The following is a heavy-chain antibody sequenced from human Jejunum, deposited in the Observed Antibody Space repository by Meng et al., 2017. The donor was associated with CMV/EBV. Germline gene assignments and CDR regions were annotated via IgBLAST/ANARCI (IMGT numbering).Heavy chain of an antibody. CDR3: GRDPHDFWSGKNWCDS. D-gene: IGHD3-3*01. Sequence: FTLNTYGFHWVRQAPGKGLEWVTFIRYDGGKDYYAESVKGRFTISRDNSMNRLYLQMNSLRPEDTAVYYCGRDPHDFWSGKNWCDSWGQGTLVTVSS. V-gene: IGHV3-30*02. J-gene: IGHJ5*01. CDR2: IRYDGGKD. CDR1: FTLNTYG.